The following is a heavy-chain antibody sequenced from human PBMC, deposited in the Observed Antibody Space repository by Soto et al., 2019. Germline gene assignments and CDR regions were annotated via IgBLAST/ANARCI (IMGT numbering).Heavy chain of an antibody. D-gene: IGHD6-13*01. V-gene: IGHV3-13*01. Sequence: GGSLRLSCEASGFTFSGFDMHWVRQPTGKGLEWVSSIGTAGDTYYAVSVKGRFTISRDNAKSSLSLQMNSLRAGDMAVYFCAKSQEIGTHFFDSWGQGTQVTVSS. J-gene: IGHJ4*02. CDR2: IGTAGDT. CDR1: GFTFSGFD. CDR3: AKSQEIGTHFFDS.